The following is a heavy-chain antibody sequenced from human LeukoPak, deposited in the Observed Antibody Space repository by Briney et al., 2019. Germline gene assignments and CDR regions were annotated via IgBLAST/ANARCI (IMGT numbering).Heavy chain of an antibody. J-gene: IGHJ4*02. CDR2: IWDDGSNK. CDR3: ARDSGRYNYGPYHY. D-gene: IGHD5-18*01. CDR1: GFTFSRYG. Sequence: PGRSLRLSCAAAGFTFSRYGMHWVRQAPGKGLEWVAFIWDDGSNKDYEDSVKGRFTISRDNPKNTLYLQMNSLIVEDTAIYYCARDSGRYNYGPYHYWGQGILVTVSS. V-gene: IGHV3-33*01.